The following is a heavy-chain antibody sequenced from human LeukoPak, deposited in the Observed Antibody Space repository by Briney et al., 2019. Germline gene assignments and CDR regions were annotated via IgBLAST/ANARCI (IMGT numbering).Heavy chain of an antibody. CDR3: ATGGDCSGGSCSRAYYYYYGMDV. V-gene: IGHV3-21*01. Sequence: GGSLRLSCAASGFTFSSYSMNWVRQAPGKGLEWVSSISSSSSYIYYADSVKGRFTISRDNAKNSLYLQMNSLRAEDTAVYYCATGGDCSGGSCSRAYYYYYGMDVWGQGTTVTVSS. CDR2: ISSSSSYI. J-gene: IGHJ6*02. CDR1: GFTFSSYS. D-gene: IGHD2-15*01.